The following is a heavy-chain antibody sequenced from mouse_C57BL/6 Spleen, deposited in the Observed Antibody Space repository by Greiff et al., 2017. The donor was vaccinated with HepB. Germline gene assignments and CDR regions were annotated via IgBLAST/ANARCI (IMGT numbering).Heavy chain of an antibody. CDR1: GYTFTDYN. V-gene: IGHV1-18*01. D-gene: IGHD2-3*01. CDR3: ARSRGWLQEWFAY. J-gene: IGHJ3*01. CDR2: INPNNGGT. Sequence: VQLKQSGPELVKPGASVKIPCKASGYTFTDYNMDWVKQSHGKSLEWIGDINPNNGGTIYNQKFKGKATLTVDKSSSTAYMELRSLTSEDTAVYYCARSRGWLQEWFAYWGQGTLVTVSA.